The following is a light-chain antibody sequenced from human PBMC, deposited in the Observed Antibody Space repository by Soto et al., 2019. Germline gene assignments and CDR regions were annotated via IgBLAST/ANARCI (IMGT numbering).Light chain of an antibody. J-gene: IGLJ2*01. CDR3: CSYAGSSTLV. CDR2: EGS. Sequence: QSALTQPASVSGSPGQSITISCTGISSDVGSYNLVSWYQQHPGKAPKLMIYEGSKRPSGVSNRFSGSKSGNTASLTISGLQAEDEADYYCCSYAGSSTLVFGGGTQLTVL. CDR1: SSDVGSYNL. V-gene: IGLV2-23*01.